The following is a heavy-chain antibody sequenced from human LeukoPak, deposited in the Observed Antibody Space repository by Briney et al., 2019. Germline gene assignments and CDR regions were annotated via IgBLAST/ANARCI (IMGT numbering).Heavy chain of an antibody. CDR3: ARDPPCSSGWSQNHINS. CDR1: GFTFDSFA. Sequence: GGSLRLSCAPSGFTFDSFALHWVRQASGKGLEWVALISYDGGNQNYGDSVKGRFTISRDNAKKMLYLQMNSLRPEDTAVYFCARDPPCSSGWSQNHINSWGQGTLVTVSS. CDR2: ISYDGGNQ. D-gene: IGHD6-19*01. V-gene: IGHV3-30*04. J-gene: IGHJ4*02.